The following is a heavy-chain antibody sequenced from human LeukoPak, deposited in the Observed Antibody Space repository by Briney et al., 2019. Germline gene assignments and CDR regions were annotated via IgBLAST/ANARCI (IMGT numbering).Heavy chain of an antibody. CDR2: INPSGGST. J-gene: IGHJ4*02. V-gene: IGHV1-46*01. D-gene: IGHD6-13*01. Sequence: GASVKVSCKASGYTFTSYYMHWVRQAPGQGLEWMGIINPSGGSTSYAQKFQGRVTMTRDTSTSTVYMELSSLRSEDTAVYYCARGEPQPQRLVIQGTFDYWGQGTLVTVSS. CDR3: ARGEPQPQRLVIQGTFDY. CDR1: GYTFTSYY.